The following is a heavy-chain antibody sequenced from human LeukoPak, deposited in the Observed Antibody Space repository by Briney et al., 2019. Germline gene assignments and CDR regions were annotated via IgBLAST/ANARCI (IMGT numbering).Heavy chain of an antibody. V-gene: IGHV4-30-2*01. CDR2: IYHSGST. CDR3: AGYDSSGYYPARHAFDI. J-gene: IGHJ3*02. D-gene: IGHD3-22*01. CDR1: GGSISSGGYY. Sequence: SETLSLTCTVSGGSISSGGYYWSWIRQPPGKDLEWIGYIYHSGSTYYNPSLKSRVTISVDRSKNQFSLKLSSVTAADTAVYYCAGYDSSGYYPARHAFDIWGQGTMVTVSS.